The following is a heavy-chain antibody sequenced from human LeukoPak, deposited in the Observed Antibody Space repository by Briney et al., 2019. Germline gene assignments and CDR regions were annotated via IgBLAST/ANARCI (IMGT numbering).Heavy chain of an antibody. CDR2: ISYDGSNK. D-gene: IGHD3-22*01. Sequence: GGSLRLSCAASGFTFSSYGMHWVRQAPGKGLEWVAVISYDGSNKYYADSVKGRFTISRDNSKNTLYLQMNSLRAEDTAVYYCAGGRSGYYYFDYWGQGTLVTVSS. CDR3: AGGRSGYYYFDY. V-gene: IGHV3-30*03. CDR1: GFTFSSYG. J-gene: IGHJ4*02.